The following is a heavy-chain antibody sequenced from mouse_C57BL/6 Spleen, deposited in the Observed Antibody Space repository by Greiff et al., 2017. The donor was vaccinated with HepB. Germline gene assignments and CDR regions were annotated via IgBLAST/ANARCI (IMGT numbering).Heavy chain of an antibody. D-gene: IGHD4-1*01. V-gene: IGHV5-12*01. CDR1: GFTFSDYY. Sequence: EVKLMESGGGLVQPGGSLKLSCAASGFTFSDYYMYWVRQTPEKRLEWVAYISNGGGSTYYPDTVKGRFTISRDNAKNTLYLQMSRLKSEDTAMYYCASELDAMDYWGQGTSVTVSS. CDR3: ASELDAMDY. CDR2: ISNGGGST. J-gene: IGHJ4*01.